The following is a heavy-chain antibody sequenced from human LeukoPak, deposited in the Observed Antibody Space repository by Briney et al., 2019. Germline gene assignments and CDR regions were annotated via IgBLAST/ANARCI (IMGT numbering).Heavy chain of an antibody. D-gene: IGHD6-13*01. V-gene: IGHV3-20*04. CDR3: ARGYSSSWYTGYFDY. J-gene: IGHJ4*02. CDR2: INWNGGST. CDR1: GFTFDDYG. Sequence: PGGSLRLSRAASGFTFDDYGMSWVRQAPGKGLEWVSGINWNGGSTGYADSVKGRFTISRDNAKNSLYLQMNSLRAEDTALYYCARGYSSSWYTGYFDYWGQGTLVTVSS.